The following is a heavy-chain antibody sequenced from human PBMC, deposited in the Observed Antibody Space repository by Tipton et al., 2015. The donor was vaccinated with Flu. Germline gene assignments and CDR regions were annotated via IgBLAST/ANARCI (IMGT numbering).Heavy chain of an antibody. V-gene: IGHV3-7*03. Sequence: GSLRLSCAASGFTFRVSWMNWVRQVPGKGLEWVANMRGDGGATAYVDSVRGRFTIYRDNDKNEVYLQMNSLRADDMGVYYCARGSDGACDIWGRGTMVTVSS. CDR2: MRGDGGAT. CDR3: ARGSDGACDI. CDR1: GFTFRVSW. J-gene: IGHJ3*02.